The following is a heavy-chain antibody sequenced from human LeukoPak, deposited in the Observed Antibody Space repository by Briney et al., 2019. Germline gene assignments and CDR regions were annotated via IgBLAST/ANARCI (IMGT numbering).Heavy chain of an antibody. CDR2: INPSGGST. Sequence: GASVKVSCKASGYTFTSYYMHWVRQAPGQGLEWMGIINPSGGSTSYAQKFQGRVTMTRDTSTSTVCMELSSLRSEDTAVYCCARDGVPYYDSSGYHFDYWGQGTLVTVSS. V-gene: IGHV1-46*01. J-gene: IGHJ4*02. CDR3: ARDGVPYYDSSGYHFDY. D-gene: IGHD3-22*01. CDR1: GYTFTSYY.